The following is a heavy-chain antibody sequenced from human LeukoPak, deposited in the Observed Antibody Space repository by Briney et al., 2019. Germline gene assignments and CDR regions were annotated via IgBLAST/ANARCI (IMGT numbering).Heavy chain of an antibody. Sequence: CXVSGGSISSYYWSWIRQPPGKGLEWIGYIYDSGSTNYNPSLKSRVTISVDTSKNQFSLKLRSVPAADTAVYYCAXXFGXPXXXXXYWGQGTLVTVSS. CDR3: AXXFGXPXXXXXY. V-gene: IGHV4-4*08. CDR2: IYDSGST. J-gene: IGHJ4*02. D-gene: IGHD3-10*01. CDR1: GGSISSYY.